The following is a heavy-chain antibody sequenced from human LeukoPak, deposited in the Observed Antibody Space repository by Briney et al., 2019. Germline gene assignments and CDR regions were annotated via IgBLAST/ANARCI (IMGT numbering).Heavy chain of an antibody. CDR1: GFSFSSYG. Sequence: GGSLRLSCAASGFSFSSYGFHWVRQAPGKGLEWVSGINWNGGSTAYTDSVKGRFTISRDNAKKSLYMQMNSLRDEDTALYYCAREYASLGFDIWGQGTMVTVSS. CDR2: INWNGGST. J-gene: IGHJ3*02. D-gene: IGHD7-27*01. V-gene: IGHV3-20*04. CDR3: AREYASLGFDI.